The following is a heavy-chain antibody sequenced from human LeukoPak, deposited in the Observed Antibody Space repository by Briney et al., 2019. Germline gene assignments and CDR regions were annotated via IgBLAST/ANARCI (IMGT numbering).Heavy chain of an antibody. D-gene: IGHD6-19*01. Sequence: PSETLSLTCTVSGGSISSSSYYWGWIRQPPGKGLEWIGSIYYSGSTYYNPSLKSRVTISVDTSKNQFSLKLSSVTAADTAVYYCARLGGWYKDYWGQGTLVTVSS. CDR1: GGSISSSSYY. CDR3: ARLGGWYKDY. J-gene: IGHJ4*02. CDR2: IYYSGST. V-gene: IGHV4-39*01.